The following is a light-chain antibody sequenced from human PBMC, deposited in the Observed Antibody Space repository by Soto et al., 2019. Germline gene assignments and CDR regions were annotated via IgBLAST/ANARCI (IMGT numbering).Light chain of an antibody. Sequence: QSALTQPASLSGSPGQSITISCTGTSSDVGGYNYVSWYQQHPGKAPKLMTYEVSNRPSGVSNRFSGSKSGNTASLTISGLQAEEEADYYCSSYTSSSTLYVFGTGAKLTVL. CDR1: SSDVGGYNY. CDR2: EVS. J-gene: IGLJ1*01. CDR3: SSYTSSSTLYV. V-gene: IGLV2-14*01.